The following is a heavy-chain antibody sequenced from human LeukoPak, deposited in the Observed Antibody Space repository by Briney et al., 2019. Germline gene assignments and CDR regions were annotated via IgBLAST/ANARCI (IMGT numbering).Heavy chain of an antibody. CDR1: GFTFSSYA. V-gene: IGHV3-23*01. CDR2: ISGSGGST. J-gene: IGHJ4*02. Sequence: GGSLRLSCAASGFTFSSYAMSWVRQAPGKGLEWVSAISGSGGSTYYADPVKGRFTISRDNSKNTLYLQMNSLRAEDTAVYYCAKGRRSGSYYDLFDYWGQGTLVTVSS. CDR3: AKGRRSGSYYDLFDY. D-gene: IGHD1-26*01.